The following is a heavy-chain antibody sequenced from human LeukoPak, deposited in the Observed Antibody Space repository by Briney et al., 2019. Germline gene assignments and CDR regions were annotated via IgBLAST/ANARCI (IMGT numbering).Heavy chain of an antibody. D-gene: IGHD4-11*01. CDR2: IYSGGST. CDR1: GFTVSTNF. CDR3: ARTRVDTTTFDYFDY. J-gene: IGHJ4*02. Sequence: GGSLRLSCVVSGFTVSTNFMSWVRQAPGERLEWVSVIYSGGSTYYADSVKGRFTISRDNSKNTLYLQMNSLRAEDTAVYYCARTRVDTTTFDYFDYWGQGTLVTVSS. V-gene: IGHV3-53*01.